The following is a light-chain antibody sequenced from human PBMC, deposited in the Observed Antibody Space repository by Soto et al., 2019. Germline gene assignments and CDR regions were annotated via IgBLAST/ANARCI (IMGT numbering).Light chain of an antibody. CDR1: QTIGSW. V-gene: IGKV1-5*01. Sequence: DIEMTQSPSTLPASVGDTVTITCRAGQTIGSWLAWYQQKLGRAPKRLIYDASTLESGVPSRFSGSGSGTEFPLPIPSLHPDDFTTYYSQQYSSFSTFGQGTK. CDR3: QQYSSFST. CDR2: DAS. J-gene: IGKJ1*01.